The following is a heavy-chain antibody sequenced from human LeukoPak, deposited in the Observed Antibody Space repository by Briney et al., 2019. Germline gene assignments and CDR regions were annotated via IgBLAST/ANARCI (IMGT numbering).Heavy chain of an antibody. V-gene: IGHV4-4*02. CDR2: IFYSGSH. CDR3: ARSGWGSSWYYFDS. D-gene: IGHD6-13*01. J-gene: IGHJ4*02. CDR1: GGSVSSSHW. Sequence: SGTLSLACAVSGGSVSSSHWWSWVRQAPGQGLMWIGEIFYSGSHNYNPSLKTRVTISIDEPKNQFSLKLSSVTAADTAVYFCARSGWGSSWYYFDSWGQGTLVTVSS.